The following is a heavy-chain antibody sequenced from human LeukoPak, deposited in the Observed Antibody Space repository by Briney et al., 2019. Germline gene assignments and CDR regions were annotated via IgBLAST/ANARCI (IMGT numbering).Heavy chain of an antibody. Sequence: GASVKVSCKVSGYTLTELSMHWVRQAPGKGLEWMGGFDPEDGETIYAQKFQGRVTMTEDTSTDTAYMELSSLRSEDTAVYYCAGTDGSGSPTPPFDYWGQGTLVTVSS. CDR2: FDPEDGET. CDR3: AGTDGSGSPTPPFDY. CDR1: GYTLTELS. J-gene: IGHJ4*02. V-gene: IGHV1-24*01. D-gene: IGHD3-10*01.